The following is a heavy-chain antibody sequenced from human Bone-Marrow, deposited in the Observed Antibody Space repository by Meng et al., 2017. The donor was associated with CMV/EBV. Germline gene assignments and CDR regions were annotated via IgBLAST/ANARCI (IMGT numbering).Heavy chain of an antibody. D-gene: IGHD1-26*01. Sequence: VEARGGLVQPGGSLRLSCAVSGFTLRRYWMHWVRQAPGKGLEWVSRIDSDGRDITYADSVRGRFTISRDDAKNTLYLQMNSLRVEDTAVYYCARGVAESLGWEMGYWGQGTLVTVSS. J-gene: IGHJ4*02. V-gene: IGHV3-74*03. CDR1: GFTLRRYW. CDR3: ARGVAESLGWEMGY. CDR2: IDSDGRDI.